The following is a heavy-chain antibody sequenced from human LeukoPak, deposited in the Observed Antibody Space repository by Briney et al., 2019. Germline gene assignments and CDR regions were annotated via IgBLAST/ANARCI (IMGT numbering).Heavy chain of an antibody. CDR1: GGSMTGYY. D-gene: IGHD4-11*01. CDR2: IYYSGSI. J-gene: IGHJ4*02. CDR3: ARLRGNYFPDY. Sequence: SETLSLTCGVSGGSMTGYYWTWIRQPPGKGLEWIGYIYYSGSINYNPSLKSRLTVSVDTSKNQFSLKLSSVTAADTAVYYCARLRGNYFPDYWGQGTLVTVSS. V-gene: IGHV4-59*01.